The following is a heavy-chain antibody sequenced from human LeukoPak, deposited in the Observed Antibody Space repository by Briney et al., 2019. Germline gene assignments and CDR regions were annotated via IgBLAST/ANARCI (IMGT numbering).Heavy chain of an antibody. Sequence: ASVKVSCKASGYTFTGYYMHWVRRAPGQGLEWMGWINPNSGGTNYAQKLQGRVTMTTDTSTSTAYMELRSLRSDDTAVYYCARVLSSGWFGHHYYYMDVWGKGTTVTVSS. CDR1: GYTFTGYY. CDR2: INPNSGGT. V-gene: IGHV1-2*02. J-gene: IGHJ6*03. D-gene: IGHD6-19*01. CDR3: ARVLSSGWFGHHYYYMDV.